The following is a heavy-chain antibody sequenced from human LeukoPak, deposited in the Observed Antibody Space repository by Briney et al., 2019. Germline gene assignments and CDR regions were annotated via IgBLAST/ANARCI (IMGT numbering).Heavy chain of an antibody. J-gene: IGHJ4*02. D-gene: IGHD2-21*01. Sequence: GGSLRLSXAASGSTFSSYAMHWVRQAPGKGLEWVAVISYDGSNKDYADSVKGRFTISRDNSKNTLYLQMNSLRAEDTAVYYCARDCGPVSPMGYWGQGTLVTVSS. V-gene: IGHV3-30-3*01. CDR3: ARDCGPVSPMGY. CDR1: GSTFSSYA. CDR2: ISYDGSNK.